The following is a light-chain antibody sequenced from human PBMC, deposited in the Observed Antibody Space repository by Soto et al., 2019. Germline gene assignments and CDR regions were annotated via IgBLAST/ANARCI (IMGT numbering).Light chain of an antibody. J-gene: IGLJ1*01. CDR1: NSDVGGYNY. V-gene: IGLV2-14*01. CDR2: EVS. Sequence: QSALTQPASGSGSPGQSITISCTGTNSDVGGYNYVSWYQHHPGKAPKLMIYEVSNRPSGASNRFSGSTSGNTASLTISGLQAEDEADYYCSSYTISRTLVFGTGTKVTVL. CDR3: SSYTISRTLV.